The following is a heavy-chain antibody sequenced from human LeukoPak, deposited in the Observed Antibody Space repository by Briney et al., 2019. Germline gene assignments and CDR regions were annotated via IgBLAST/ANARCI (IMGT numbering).Heavy chain of an antibody. D-gene: IGHD2-8*01. CDR3: ARHKSYCTTSTRYYIDS. CDR1: GYSISSGYY. V-gene: IGHV4-38-2*01. Sequence: SETLSLTCGVSGYSISSGYYWGWIRQPPGKGMEWIGNMYHSGSTDYNPSLKSRVTISIDTSKNQFSLNLRSVTAADTAVYYCARHKSYCTTSTRYYIDSWGQGTLVTVSS. CDR2: MYHSGST. J-gene: IGHJ5*01.